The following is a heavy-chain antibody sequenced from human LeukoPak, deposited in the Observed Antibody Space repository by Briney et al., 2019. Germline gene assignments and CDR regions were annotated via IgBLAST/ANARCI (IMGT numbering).Heavy chain of an antibody. J-gene: IGHJ5*02. Sequence: ASVKVSCKASGYTFTSYAMNWVRQAPGQELEWMGWINTNTGNPTYAQGFTGRFVFSLDTSVSTAYLQISSLKAEDTAVYYCARVEGPYYYDSSGYYYGLGNWFDPWGQGTLVTVSS. CDR3: ARVEGPYYYDSSGYYYGLGNWFDP. CDR2: INTNTGNP. V-gene: IGHV7-4-1*02. D-gene: IGHD3-22*01. CDR1: GYTFTSYA.